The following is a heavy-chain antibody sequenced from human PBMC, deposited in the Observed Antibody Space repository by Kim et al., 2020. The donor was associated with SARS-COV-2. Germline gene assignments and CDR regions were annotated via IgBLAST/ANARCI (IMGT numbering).Heavy chain of an antibody. CDR2: ISSSSSYI. CDR1: GFTFSSYS. D-gene: IGHD6-19*01. CDR3: AREPFVGGWYGVVYYYYGMDV. V-gene: IGHV3-21*01. J-gene: IGHJ6*02. Sequence: GGSLRLSCAASGFTFSSYSMNWVRQAPGKGLEWVSSISSSSSYIYYADSVKGRFTISRDNAKNSLYLQMNSLRAEDTAVYYCAREPFVGGWYGVVYYYYGMDVWGQGTTVTVSS.